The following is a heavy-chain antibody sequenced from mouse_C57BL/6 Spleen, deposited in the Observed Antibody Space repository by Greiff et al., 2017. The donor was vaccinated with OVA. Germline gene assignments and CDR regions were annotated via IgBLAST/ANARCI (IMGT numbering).Heavy chain of an antibody. CDR1: GYTFTTYP. J-gene: IGHJ2*01. Sequence: VHLVESGAELVKPGASVKMSCKASGYTFTTYPIEWMKQNHGKSLEWIGNFHPYNDDTKYNEKFKSKATLTVEKSSSTVYLEPSRLTSDDSAVYYCARGGRYDYDSYYFDYWGQGTTLTVSS. CDR2: FHPYNDDT. CDR3: ARGGRYDYDSYYFDY. D-gene: IGHD2-4*01. V-gene: IGHV1-47*01.